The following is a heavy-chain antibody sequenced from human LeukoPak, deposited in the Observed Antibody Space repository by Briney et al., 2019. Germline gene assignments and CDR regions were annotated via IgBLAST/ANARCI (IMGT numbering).Heavy chain of an antibody. D-gene: IGHD4-23*01. CDR1: GFSFDICA. Sequence: PGGSLSLSCVASGFSFDICAMSWVRQAPGKGPEWVSSIGGPTETFYADSVKGRFTVSRDNSQNTLYLQMNSLRAEDTAVYYCAKDATPRNSIWDYFGKWSQGALVTVST. J-gene: IGHJ4*02. V-gene: IGHV3-23*01. CDR3: AKDATPRNSIWDYFGK. CDR2: IGGPTET.